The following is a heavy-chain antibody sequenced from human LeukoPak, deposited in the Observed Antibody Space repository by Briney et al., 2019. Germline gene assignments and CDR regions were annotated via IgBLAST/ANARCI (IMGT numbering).Heavy chain of an antibody. CDR2: MSWNSGSI. CDR3: ATTQTTLIPIHYYYYMDV. V-gene: IGHV3-9*01. D-gene: IGHD1-14*01. CDR1: GCTFDDYA. Sequence: SLRLSCAASGCTFDDYAMHWVRQAPGKGLELVSGMSWNSGSIGYADSVKGRFTISRDNAKNSLYLQMNSLRAEAPALYHCATTQTTLIPIHYYYYMDVWGNGTTVTVSS. J-gene: IGHJ6*03.